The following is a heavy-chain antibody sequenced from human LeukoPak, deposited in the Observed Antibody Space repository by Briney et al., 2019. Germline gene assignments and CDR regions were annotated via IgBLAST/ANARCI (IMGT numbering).Heavy chain of an antibody. CDR1: GITLRNYG. D-gene: IGHD1-26*01. CDR3: AKRGRGIRVILVGFHKGAYYCHP. V-gene: IGHV3-23*01. J-gene: IGHJ5*02. Sequence: GGSLSLPCAVCGITLRNYGMSWVRQAPGKGLEWVAGIAGSGGATNYAYSVKGRFTISRDNRKHTLYLQMNRLSADDASVYLCAKRGRGIRVILVGFHKGAYYCHPWARGAVDSVSS. CDR2: IAGSGGAT.